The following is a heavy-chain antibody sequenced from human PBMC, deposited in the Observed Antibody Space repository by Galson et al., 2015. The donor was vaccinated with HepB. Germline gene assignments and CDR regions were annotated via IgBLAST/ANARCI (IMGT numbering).Heavy chain of an antibody. V-gene: IGHV3-21*01. D-gene: IGHD4-11*01. CDR1: GFTFSTYS. J-gene: IGHJ4*02. CDR3: ARNLYSGADYSVDY. CDR2: ISGNSNYI. Sequence: SLRLSCAASGFTFSTYSMNWVRQAPGKGLEWVSSISGNSNYIYHADSVKGRLTISRDNAKNSLYLQMDSLRAEDTALYYCARNLYSGADYSVDYWGQGTLVTVSS.